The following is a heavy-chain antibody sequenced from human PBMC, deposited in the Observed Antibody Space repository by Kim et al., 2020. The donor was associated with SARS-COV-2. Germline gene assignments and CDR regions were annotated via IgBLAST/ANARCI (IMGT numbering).Heavy chain of an antibody. CDR1: GFSLGDYW. CDR3: ARWTSTSYY. V-gene: IGHV3-7*01. J-gene: IGHJ4*02. D-gene: IGHD2-2*01. CDR2: IKQDGTDK. Sequence: GGSLRLSCAASGFSLGDYWMNWVRQAPGKGLEWVANIKQDGTDKHYVDSVKSRFTISRDNAKNSLYLQMNSLRAEDTAVYYCARWTSTSYYWGQGTLVTV.